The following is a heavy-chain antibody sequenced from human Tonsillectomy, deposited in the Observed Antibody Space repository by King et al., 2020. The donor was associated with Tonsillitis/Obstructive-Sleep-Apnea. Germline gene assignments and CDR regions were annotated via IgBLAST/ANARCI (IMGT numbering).Heavy chain of an antibody. V-gene: IGHV3-43*01. D-gene: IGHD3-10*01. CDR3: AKDTYASGSYAFDI. J-gene: IGHJ3*02. CDR2: ISWDGGST. CDR1: GFTFDDYT. Sequence: QLVQSGGVVVQPGGSLRLSCASSGFTFDDYTMHWVRQAPGKGLEWGSLISWDGGSTYYADPVKGRFTISRDNSKNSLYLQMNSLRTEDTALYYCAKDTYASGSYAFDIWGQGTMVTVSS.